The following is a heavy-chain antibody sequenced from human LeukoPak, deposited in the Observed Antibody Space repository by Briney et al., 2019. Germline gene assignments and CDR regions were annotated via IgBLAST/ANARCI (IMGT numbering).Heavy chain of an antibody. V-gene: IGHV5-51*01. J-gene: IGHJ6*02. D-gene: IGHD3-9*01. CDR3: ASQSTYSYYDILTGYWDPYGMDV. Sequence: GESLKISCKGSGYSFTIYWIGWVRQMPGKGLDWMGIIYPGDSDTRYSPSFQGQFTISADKSISTAYLQWSSLKASDTAMYYCASQSTYSYYDILTGYWDPYGMDVWGQGTTVTVSS. CDR2: IYPGDSDT. CDR1: GYSFTIYW.